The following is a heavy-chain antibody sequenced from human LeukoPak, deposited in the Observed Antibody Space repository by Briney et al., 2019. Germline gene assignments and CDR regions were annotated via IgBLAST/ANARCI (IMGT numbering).Heavy chain of an antibody. D-gene: IGHD4-17*01. CDR1: GDSVSSNSAA. J-gene: IGHJ6*02. Sequence: SQTLSLTCAISGDSVSSNSAAWNWIRQSPSRGLEWLGRTYFRSKWYNDYAVSVKSRITINPDTSKNQFSLQLNSVTPEDTAVYYCAREHGDLVRYYYYGMDVWGQGTTVTVSS. V-gene: IGHV6-1*01. CDR2: TYFRSKWYN. CDR3: AREHGDLVRYYYYGMDV.